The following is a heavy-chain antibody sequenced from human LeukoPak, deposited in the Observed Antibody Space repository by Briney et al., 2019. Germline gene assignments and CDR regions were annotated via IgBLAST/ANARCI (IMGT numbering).Heavy chain of an antibody. CDR2: IYYSGST. CDR3: ARQRDGYNPLYFGY. J-gene: IGHJ4*02. Sequence: SETLSLTCTVSGGSISSSSYYWGWIRQPPGKGLEWIGSIYYSGSTYYNPSLKSRVTISVDTSKNQFSLKLSSVTAADTAVYYCARQRDGYNPLYFGYWGQGTLVTVSS. CDR1: GGSISSSSYY. D-gene: IGHD5-24*01. V-gene: IGHV4-39*01.